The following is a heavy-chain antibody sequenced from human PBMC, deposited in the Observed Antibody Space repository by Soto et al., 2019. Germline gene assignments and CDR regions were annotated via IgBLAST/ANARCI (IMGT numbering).Heavy chain of an antibody. J-gene: IGHJ6*03. CDR1: GDSVSSNSAA. V-gene: IGHV6-1*01. Sequence: SQTLSLTCAISGDSVSSNSAAWNWIRQSPSRGLEWLGRTYYRSRWYNDYAVSVRSRITVNPDTSKNQFSLQLTSVTPEDTAVYYCARTTSHYWYYMDVWGKGTTVTVSS. CDR3: ARTTSHYWYYMDV. CDR2: TYYRSRWYN. D-gene: IGHD1-26*01.